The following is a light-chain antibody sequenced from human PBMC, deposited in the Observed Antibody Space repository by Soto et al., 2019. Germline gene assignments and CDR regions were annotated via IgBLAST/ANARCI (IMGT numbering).Light chain of an antibody. J-gene: IGKJ1*01. V-gene: IGKV1-5*03. CDR1: QSIGSG. CDR2: KAS. CDR3: QQYDFYWT. Sequence: DIQMTQSPSTLSAAVGDIVTITCRASQSIGSGLAWYQQKPGKAPKLLIYKASTLESGVPLRFSGSGSGTEFTLTITSLQPDDFSSYYCQQYDFYWTFGQGTKVEIK.